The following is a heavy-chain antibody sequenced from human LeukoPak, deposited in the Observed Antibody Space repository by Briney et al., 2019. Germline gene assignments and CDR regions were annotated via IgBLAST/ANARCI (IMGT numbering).Heavy chain of an antibody. CDR1: GFTFGDYA. J-gene: IGHJ4*02. Sequence: GGSLRLSCAASGFTFGDYAMHWVRQAPGKGLEWVSGISWNSGSIGYADSVKGRFTISRDNAKNSLYLQMNSLRAEDMALYYCAKSPYDFWSGLDYFDYWGQGTLVTVSS. V-gene: IGHV3-9*03. CDR2: ISWNSGSI. CDR3: AKSPYDFWSGLDYFDY. D-gene: IGHD3-3*01.